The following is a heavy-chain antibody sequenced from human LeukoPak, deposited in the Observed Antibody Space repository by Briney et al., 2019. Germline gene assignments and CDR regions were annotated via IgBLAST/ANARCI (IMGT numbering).Heavy chain of an antibody. Sequence: GGSLTLSCAASGFTFSSYAMHWVRQAPGKGLEWVAVISYDGSNKYYADSVKGRFTISRDNSKNTLYLQMNSLRAEDTAVYYCAKAENSSSWYYYYYYYMDVWGKGTTVTVSS. CDR1: GFTFSSYA. V-gene: IGHV3-30*04. J-gene: IGHJ6*03. CDR2: ISYDGSNK. D-gene: IGHD6-13*01. CDR3: AKAENSSSWYYYYYYYMDV.